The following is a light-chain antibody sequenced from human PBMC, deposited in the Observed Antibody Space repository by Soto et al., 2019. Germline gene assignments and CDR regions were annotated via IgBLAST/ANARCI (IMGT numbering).Light chain of an antibody. CDR1: QSLLHSNGYNY. Sequence: DIVVTQSPLTLPFTPGETASISCRSSQSLLHSNGYNYLDWYLEKPGQSPQLLIYLGSNRASGVPDRFSGSGSGTDFTLKISRVEAEDVGVYYCVQALQSPPWTFGQGTKVDIK. CDR3: VQALQSPPWT. CDR2: LGS. J-gene: IGKJ1*01. V-gene: IGKV2-28*01.